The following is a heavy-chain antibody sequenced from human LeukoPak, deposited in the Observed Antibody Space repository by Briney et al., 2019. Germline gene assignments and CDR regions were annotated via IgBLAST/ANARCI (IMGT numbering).Heavy chain of an antibody. D-gene: IGHD6-19*01. Sequence: SQTLSLTCAISGDSVSSNSAAWDWIRQSPSRGLEWLGRTYYRSKWYNDYAVSVKSRITINPDTSKNQFSLQLNSVTPEDTAVYYCARGRIAVAGMRVFDYWGQGTLVTVSS. V-gene: IGHV6-1*01. CDR1: GDSVSSNSAA. CDR3: ARGRIAVAGMRVFDY. J-gene: IGHJ4*02. CDR2: TYYRSKWYN.